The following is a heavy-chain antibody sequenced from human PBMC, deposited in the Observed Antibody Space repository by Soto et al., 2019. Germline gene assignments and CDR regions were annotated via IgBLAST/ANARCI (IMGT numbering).Heavy chain of an antibody. J-gene: IGHJ2*01. CDR1: GGTFSSYA. V-gene: IGHV1-69*12. CDR3: ARGRGYYDSSGYSGYFDL. D-gene: IGHD3-22*01. CDR2: IIPIFGTA. Sequence: QVQLVQSGAEVKKPGSSVKVSCKASGGTFSSYAISWVRQAPGQGLEWMGGIIPIFGTANYAQKFQGRVTITADESKSTAYMELSSLRSEDTAVYYCARGRGYYDSSGYSGYFDLWGRGTLVTVSS.